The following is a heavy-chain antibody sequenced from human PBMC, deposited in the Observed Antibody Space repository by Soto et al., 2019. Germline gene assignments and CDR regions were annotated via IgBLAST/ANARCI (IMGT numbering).Heavy chain of an antibody. V-gene: IGHV3-30*18. CDR1: GFTFSSYG. D-gene: IGHD3-10*01. J-gene: IGHJ4*02. CDR2: IIYDGSTK. Sequence: QVQLVESGGGVVQPGRSLRLSCAASGFTFSSYGMHWVRQAPGKGLEWVAVIIYDGSTKYYADSVKGRFTISRDNSKITLYLQMNGLRAEDTAVYYCAKDRMGAGVRGYFDYWGQGTLVTVSS. CDR3: AKDRMGAGVRGYFDY.